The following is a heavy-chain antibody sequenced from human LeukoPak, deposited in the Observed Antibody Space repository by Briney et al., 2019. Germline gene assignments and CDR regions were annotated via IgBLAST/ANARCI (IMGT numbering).Heavy chain of an antibody. D-gene: IGHD1-1*01. Sequence: PGGSLRLSCAASGSTFSSYWINWVRQAPGKGLEWVAGIKPDGSESFYVDSVLGRFTISRDNAKNSLYLQMNSLRAEDSALYYCIVALEGDWGQGTLVIVSS. CDR1: GSTFSSYW. J-gene: IGHJ4*02. V-gene: IGHV3-7*01. CDR2: IKPDGSES. CDR3: IVALEGD.